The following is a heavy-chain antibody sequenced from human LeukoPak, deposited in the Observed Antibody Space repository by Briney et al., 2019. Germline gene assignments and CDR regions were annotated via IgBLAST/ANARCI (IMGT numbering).Heavy chain of an antibody. CDR2: INPSGGST. CDR1: GYTLTRYY. CDR3: ARDGWCSSTSCDINYYYGMDV. D-gene: IGHD2-2*02. V-gene: IGHV1-46*01. Sequence: GASVKVSCKASGYTLTRYYMHWARQAPGQGLEWMGIINPSGGSTSYAQKFQGRVTMTRDTSTSTVYMELSSLRPEDTAVYYCARDGWCSSTSCDINYYYGMDVWGQGTTVTVSS. J-gene: IGHJ6*02.